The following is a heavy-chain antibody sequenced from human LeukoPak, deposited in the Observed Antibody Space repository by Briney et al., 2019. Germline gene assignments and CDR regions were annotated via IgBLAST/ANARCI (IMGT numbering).Heavy chain of an antibody. V-gene: IGHV1-18*01. Sequence: ASVKVSCKASGYTFTSYGISWVRQAPGQGLEWMGWISAYNGNTNYVQKLQGRVTMTTDTSTSTAYMELRSLRSDDTAVYYCARVRPGGYYDSSGYYEIDYWGQGTLVTVSS. D-gene: IGHD3-22*01. CDR1: GYTFTSYG. CDR2: ISAYNGNT. J-gene: IGHJ4*02. CDR3: ARVRPGGYYDSSGYYEIDY.